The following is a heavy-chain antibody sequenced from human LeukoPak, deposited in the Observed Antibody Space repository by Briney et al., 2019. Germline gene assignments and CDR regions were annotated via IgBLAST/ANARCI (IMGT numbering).Heavy chain of an antibody. CDR3: ASAGYDAFDI. V-gene: IGHV3-9*01. J-gene: IGHJ3*02. CDR1: GFTFDDYA. Sequence: PGGSLRLSCAASGFTFDDYAMHWVRQAPGKGLEWVSGISWNSGSIGYADSVKGRFTISRDNAKNSLYLQMNSLRAEDTALYYCASAGYDAFDIWGQGTMVTVSS. CDR2: ISWNSGSI. D-gene: IGHD6-13*01.